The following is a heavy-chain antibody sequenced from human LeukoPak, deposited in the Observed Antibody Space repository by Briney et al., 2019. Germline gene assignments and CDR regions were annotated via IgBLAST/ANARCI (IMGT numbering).Heavy chain of an antibody. CDR1: GFTFSSYW. Sequence: GGPLRLSCAASGFTFSSYWMHWVRQAPGKGLVWVSRINSDGSSTSYADSVKGRFTISRDNAKNTLYLEMNSLRAEETAVYYCARGRGITIFGGGNWFDPWGQGTLVTVSS. J-gene: IGHJ5*02. V-gene: IGHV3-74*01. D-gene: IGHD3-3*01. CDR2: INSDGSST. CDR3: ARGRGITIFGGGNWFDP.